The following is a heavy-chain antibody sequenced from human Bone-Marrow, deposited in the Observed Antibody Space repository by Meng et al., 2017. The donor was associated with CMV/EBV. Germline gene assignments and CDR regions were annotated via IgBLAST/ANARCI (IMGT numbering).Heavy chain of an antibody. V-gene: IGHV4-39*07. CDR1: GGSISSSSYY. CDR2: MYYSEST. Sequence: SETLSLTCTVSGGSISSSSYYWGWIRQSPGKGLEWIGSMYYSESTYYNPSLKSRVTISADTSKNQFSLKLSSVTAADTAVYYCARDENGFYGWFDPWGQGTLVTVSS. CDR3: ARDENGFYGWFDP. D-gene: IGHD3-3*01. J-gene: IGHJ5*02.